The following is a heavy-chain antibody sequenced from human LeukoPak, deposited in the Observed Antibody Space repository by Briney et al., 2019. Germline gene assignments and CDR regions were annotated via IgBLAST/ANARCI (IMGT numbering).Heavy chain of an antibody. CDR2: IYYSGST. V-gene: IGHV4-59*08. J-gene: IGHJ6*03. Sequence: PSETLSLTCSVSGDSIGSYFWNWIRQPPGKGLEWIGYIYYSGSTNYNPSLKSRVTISVDTSRNQFSLKLSSVTAADTAVYYCARRGYSYYMDVWGKGTTVTVSS. CDR3: ARRGYSYYMDV. D-gene: IGHD5-18*01. CDR1: GDSIGSYF.